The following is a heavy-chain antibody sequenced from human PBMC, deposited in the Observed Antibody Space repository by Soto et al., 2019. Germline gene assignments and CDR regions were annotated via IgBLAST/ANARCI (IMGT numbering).Heavy chain of an antibody. Sequence: QVQLVESGGGLVKPGGSLRLSCAASGFTFSDHYMTWIRQAPGKGLEWLSYISSSGTTIYYAESVRGRFTISRDNAKNSLYLQMNSLRVEDSAVYYCARVGDMAYKDWGQGTLVTVS. CDR3: ARVGDMAYKD. J-gene: IGHJ4*02. CDR1: GFTFSDHY. V-gene: IGHV3-11*01. CDR2: ISSSGTTI. D-gene: IGHD3-3*01.